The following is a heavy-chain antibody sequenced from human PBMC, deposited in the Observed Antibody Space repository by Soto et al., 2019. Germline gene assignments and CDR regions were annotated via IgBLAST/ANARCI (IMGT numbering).Heavy chain of an antibody. J-gene: IGHJ6*02. D-gene: IGHD2-15*01. Sequence: GESLKISCKGSGYKPSTWHNFTSYWIAWVRQMPGEGLEWMGIIYPGDSDTRYSPSFQGQVTISADKSISTAYLQWSSLKASDTAIYYCARPRYPGRGYYGVDVWGQGTTVNVS. CDR3: ARPRYPGRGYYGVDV. V-gene: IGHV5-51*01. CDR1: GYKPSTWHNFTSYW. CDR2: IYPGDSDT.